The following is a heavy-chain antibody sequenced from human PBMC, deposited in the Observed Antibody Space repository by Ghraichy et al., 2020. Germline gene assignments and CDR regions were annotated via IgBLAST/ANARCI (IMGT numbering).Heavy chain of an antibody. CDR3: ARPKSGTGYSY. D-gene: IGHD3/OR15-3a*01. Sequence: ASVKVSCKASGYTFTSYAMHWVRQAPGQRLEWMGWINAGNGNTKYSQKFQGRVTITRDTSASTAYMELSILRSEDTAVYYCARPKSGTGYSYWGQGTLVTVSS. CDR2: INAGNGNT. CDR1: GYTFTSYA. V-gene: IGHV1-3*01. J-gene: IGHJ4*02.